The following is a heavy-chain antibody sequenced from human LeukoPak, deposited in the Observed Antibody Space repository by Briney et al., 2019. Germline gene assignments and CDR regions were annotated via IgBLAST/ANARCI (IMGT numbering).Heavy chain of an antibody. J-gene: IGHJ6*02. CDR2: IYYSGST. CDR1: GGSISSGGYY. CDR3: ARAPIGYDVSTGYYLEYGMNV. D-gene: IGHD3-9*01. V-gene: IGHV4-31*03. Sequence: SETLSLTCTVSGGSISSGGYYWSWIRQHPGKGLEWIGYIYYSGSTYYNPSLKSRVTISVDTSKNQFSLKLSSVTAADTAVYYCARAPIGYDVSTGYYLEYGMNVWGQGTTVTVSS.